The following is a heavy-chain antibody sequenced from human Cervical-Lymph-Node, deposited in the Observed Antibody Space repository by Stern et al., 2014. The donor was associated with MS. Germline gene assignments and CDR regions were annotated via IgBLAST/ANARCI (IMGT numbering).Heavy chain of an antibody. CDR1: GYAFSTYW. V-gene: IGHV5-51*01. J-gene: IGHJ3*02. CDR2: IYPGDSDT. Sequence: EVQLVESGAEVKKPGESLKISCVATGYAFSTYWMGWVRQQPGKGLECMGLIYPGDSDTRYSPSFQGHVTISTDNSINTAYLQWSSLKASDTAMYYCARQTYYDSSGYDDAFDIWGPGTLVTVSS. CDR3: ARQTYYDSSGYDDAFDI. D-gene: IGHD3-22*01.